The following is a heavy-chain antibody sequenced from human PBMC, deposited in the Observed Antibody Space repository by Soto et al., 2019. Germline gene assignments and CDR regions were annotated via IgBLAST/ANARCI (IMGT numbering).Heavy chain of an antibody. V-gene: IGHV3-23*01. CDR3: ARTPAPGYCSGGSCYAWFDP. J-gene: IGHJ5*02. D-gene: IGHD2-15*01. CDR1: GFTFSSYA. Sequence: GGSLRLSCAASGFTFSSYAMSWVRQAPGKGLEWVSAISGSGGSTYYAESVKGRFTISRDNSKNTLYLQMNSLRAEDTAVYYCARTPAPGYCSGGSCYAWFDPWGQGTLVTVSS. CDR2: ISGSGGST.